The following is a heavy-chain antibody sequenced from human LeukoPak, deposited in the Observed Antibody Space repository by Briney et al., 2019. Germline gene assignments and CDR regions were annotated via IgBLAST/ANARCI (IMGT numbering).Heavy chain of an antibody. CDR3: AINKQGKSLDY. V-gene: IGHV1-2*02. CDR2: INPNSGDT. Sequence: ASVKVSCKASGYTFTSFGISWVRQAPAQGREGVGWINPNSGDTDYAQNFQGRVSMTRDTSISTAYMELSRLRFDDTAVFYCAINKQGKSLDYWGQGTLVTVSS. J-gene: IGHJ4*02. CDR1: GYTFTSFG.